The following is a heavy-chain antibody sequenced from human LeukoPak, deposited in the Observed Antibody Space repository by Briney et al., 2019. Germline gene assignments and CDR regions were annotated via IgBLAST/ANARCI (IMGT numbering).Heavy chain of an antibody. Sequence: SETLSLTCTVSGYFISSGYYWSWIRQPPGKGLEWIGEINHSGSTNYNPSLKSRVTISVDTSKNQFSLKLSSVTAADTAVYYCARRPNYYYYYYMDVWGKGTTVTVSS. CDR1: GYFISSGYY. CDR3: ARRPNYYYYYYMDV. D-gene: IGHD6-25*01. CDR2: INHSGST. V-gene: IGHV4-38-2*02. J-gene: IGHJ6*03.